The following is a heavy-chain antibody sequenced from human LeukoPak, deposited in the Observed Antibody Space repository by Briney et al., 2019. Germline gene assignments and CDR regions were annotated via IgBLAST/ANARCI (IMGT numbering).Heavy chain of an antibody. CDR3: AKDREGWLRSSNWFDP. Sequence: GGSLRLSCAASGFTVSSNYMSWVRQAPGKGLEWVSVIYSGGSTYYADSVKGRFTISRDNSKNTLYLQMNSLRAEDTAVYYCAKDREGWLRSSNWFDPWGQGTLVTVSS. V-gene: IGHV3-53*01. CDR2: IYSGGST. CDR1: GFTVSSNY. D-gene: IGHD5-12*01. J-gene: IGHJ5*02.